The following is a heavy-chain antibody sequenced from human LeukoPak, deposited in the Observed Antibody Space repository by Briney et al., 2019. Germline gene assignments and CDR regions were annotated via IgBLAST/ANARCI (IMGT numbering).Heavy chain of an antibody. CDR2: IRSKTYGGTT. D-gene: IGHD5-18*01. V-gene: IGHV3-49*04. CDR1: GFTFGDHA. CDR3: TRGPIQLWLYHGMDV. J-gene: IGHJ6*02. Sequence: GGSLRLSCTVSGFTFGDHAMSWVRQAPGKGLEWVGFIRSKTYGGTTEYAASVKGRFIISRDDSASIAYLQMNSLKTEDTAVYYCTRGPIQLWLYHGMDVWGQGTTVTVSS.